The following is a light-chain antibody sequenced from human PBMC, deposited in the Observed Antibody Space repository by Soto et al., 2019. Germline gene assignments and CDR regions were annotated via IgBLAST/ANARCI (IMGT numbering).Light chain of an antibody. CDR1: QSVRSN. Sequence: EIVKTQSPATLSVSPGERATLSCRASQSVRSNLAWYQQKPGQAPRLLIYGASTRATGIPARFSGSGSGTEFTLTISSLQSEDFAIYYCQQYNNWLSTWTFGQGTKVEIK. J-gene: IGKJ1*01. CDR3: QQYNNWLSTWT. V-gene: IGKV3-15*01. CDR2: GAS.